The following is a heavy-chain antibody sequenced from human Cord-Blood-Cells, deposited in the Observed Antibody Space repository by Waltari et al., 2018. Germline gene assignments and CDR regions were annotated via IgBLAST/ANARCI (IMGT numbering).Heavy chain of an antibody. CDR3: ARGGYDFWSGYYDY. CDR2: IYTSGST. D-gene: IGHD3-3*01. V-gene: IGHV4-4*07. J-gene: IGHJ4*02. Sequence: QVQLQESGPGLVKPSETLSLTCTVSGGSISSYYWSWIRQPAGKGLEWIGRIYTSGSTNYNPSLKSRVTMSVDTSKNQFSLKLSSVTAADTAVYYCARGGYDFWSGYYDYWGQGTLVTVSS. CDR1: GGSISSYY.